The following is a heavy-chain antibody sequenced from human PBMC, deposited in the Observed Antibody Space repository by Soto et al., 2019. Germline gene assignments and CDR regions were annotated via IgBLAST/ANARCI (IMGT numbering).Heavy chain of an antibody. Sequence: ASVKVSCKAPGYTFSNYGISWVRQAPGQGLEWMGWISAYNGNTNYAQKFQGRVTMTTDTSTSAAYMELRSLRSDDMAVYYCARDNREYSSSSRNPGPYWGQGTLVTVSS. J-gene: IGHJ4*02. CDR1: GYTFSNYG. CDR3: ARDNREYSSSSRNPGPY. V-gene: IGHV1-18*03. CDR2: ISAYNGNT. D-gene: IGHD6-6*01.